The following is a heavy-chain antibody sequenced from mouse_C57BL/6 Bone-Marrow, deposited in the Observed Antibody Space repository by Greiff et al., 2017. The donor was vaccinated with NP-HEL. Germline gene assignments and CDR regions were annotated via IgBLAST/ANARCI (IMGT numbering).Heavy chain of an antibody. Sequence: QVHVKQSGAELVKPGASVKISCKASGYAFSSYWMNWVKQRPGKGLEWIGQIYPGDGDTNYNGKFKGKATLTADKSSSTAYMQLSSLTSEDSAVYFCAPYLLLRGFAYWGQGTLVTVSA. D-gene: IGHD1-1*01. V-gene: IGHV1-80*01. J-gene: IGHJ3*01. CDR1: GYAFSSYW. CDR2: IYPGDGDT. CDR3: APYLLLRGFAY.